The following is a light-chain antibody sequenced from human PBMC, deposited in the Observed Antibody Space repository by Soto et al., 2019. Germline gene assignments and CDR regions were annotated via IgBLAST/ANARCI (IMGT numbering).Light chain of an antibody. CDR3: HQYNNWCAWK. Sequence: EIVMAQSPATLSGSPGERATLSCRASQSVSRNLAWYQQKPGQAPRLLIYGASSRATGIPARFSGSGSGTEFTLTISSLQSEVFVVYYFHQYNNWCAWKICQGPRADIK. CDR1: QSVSRN. J-gene: IGKJ1*01. V-gene: IGKV3-15*01. CDR2: GAS.